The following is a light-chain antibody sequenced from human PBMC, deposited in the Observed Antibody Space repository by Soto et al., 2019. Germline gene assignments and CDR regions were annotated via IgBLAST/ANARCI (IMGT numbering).Light chain of an antibody. V-gene: IGKV3-20*01. Sequence: EIVMTQSPDTLSVSPGERVTLSCRASQSVSSNLAWYQQKPGQAPSLLIYGAFTRATGIPARFSGTGSGTDFTLTISRLEPEDFAVYYCQQYGSSRWTFGQGTKVDIK. CDR1: QSVSSN. J-gene: IGKJ1*01. CDR3: QQYGSSRWT. CDR2: GAF.